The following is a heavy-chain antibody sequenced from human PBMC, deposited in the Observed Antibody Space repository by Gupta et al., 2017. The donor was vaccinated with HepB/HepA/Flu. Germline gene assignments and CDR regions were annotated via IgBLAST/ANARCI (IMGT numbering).Heavy chain of an antibody. CDR2: IYHSGST. CDR1: GGPISSSNW. Sequence: QVQLQESGPGLVKPSGTLSLTCAVSGGPISSSNWWSWVRQPPGKGLEWIGEIYHSGSTNYNPSLKSRVTISVDKSKNQFSLKLRSVTAADTAVYYCVTRGRGVIITTDYWGQGTLVTVYS. J-gene: IGHJ4*02. D-gene: IGHD3-10*01. V-gene: IGHV4-4*02. CDR3: VTRGRGVIITTDY.